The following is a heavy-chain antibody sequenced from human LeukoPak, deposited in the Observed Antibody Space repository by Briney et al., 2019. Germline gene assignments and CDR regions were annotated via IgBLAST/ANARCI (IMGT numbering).Heavy chain of an antibody. J-gene: IGHJ6*02. CDR3: ANSLAAAGFYYYYGMDV. V-gene: IGHV3-30*18. CDR1: GFTFSSYG. CDR2: ISYDGSNK. D-gene: IGHD6-13*01. Sequence: PGGSLRLSCAASGFTFSSYGMHWVHQAPGKGLEWVAVISYDGSNKYYADSVKGRFTISRDNSKNTLYLQMNSLRAEDTAVYYCANSLAAAGFYYYYGMDVWGQGTTVTVSS.